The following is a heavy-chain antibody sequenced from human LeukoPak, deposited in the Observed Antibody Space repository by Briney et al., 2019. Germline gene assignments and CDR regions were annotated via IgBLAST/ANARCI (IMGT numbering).Heavy chain of an antibody. CDR3: ARGIPVYGVIMIYYSYYMDV. V-gene: IGHV4-34*01. Sequence: KPSETLSLTCAVYGGSFSGYYWSWIRQPPGEGLEWIGEINHSGSTNYNPSLKSRVTISVDTSKNQFSLKLNSVTAADTAVYYCARGIPVYGVIMIYYSYYMDVWGKGTTVTVSS. J-gene: IGHJ6*03. CDR1: GGSFSGYY. CDR2: INHSGST. D-gene: IGHD3-3*01.